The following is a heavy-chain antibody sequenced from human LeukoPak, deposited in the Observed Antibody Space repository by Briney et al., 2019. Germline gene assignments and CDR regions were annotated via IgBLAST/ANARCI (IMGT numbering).Heavy chain of an antibody. CDR2: IGPYNGNT. J-gene: IGHJ4*02. CDR1: GYTFTNYG. CDR3: ARQAMVTPSGWDY. V-gene: IGHV1-18*01. D-gene: IGHD4-17*01. Sequence: ASVKVSCKASGYTFTNYGISWVRQAPGQGLEWLGWIGPYNGNTYYAQNFQGRVTMTTDTATSTVYMELMSLRSDDTAVYYCARQAMVTPSGWDYWGQGTRVTVSS.